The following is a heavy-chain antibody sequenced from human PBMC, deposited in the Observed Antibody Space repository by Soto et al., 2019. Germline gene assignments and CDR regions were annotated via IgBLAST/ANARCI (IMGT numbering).Heavy chain of an antibody. V-gene: IGHV4-39*01. CDR3: ARHTPAISISDH. CDR1: GGSISRSSYY. J-gene: IGHJ4*02. D-gene: IGHD2-15*01. Sequence: SETLSLTCTVSGGSISRSSYYWGWIRQPPGKGLEWIGSIYYSGSTYYNPSLKSRVTISVDKSKNQFSLKLSSVTAADTAVYYCARHTPAISISDHWGQGTLVTVSS. CDR2: IYYSGST.